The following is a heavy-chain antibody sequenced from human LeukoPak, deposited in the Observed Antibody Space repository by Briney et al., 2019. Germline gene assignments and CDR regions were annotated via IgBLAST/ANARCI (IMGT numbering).Heavy chain of an antibody. D-gene: IGHD3-9*01. J-gene: IGHJ5*02. CDR2: INHSGST. CDR3: ARGLRSRYFDWLLSWFDP. CDR1: GGSFSGYY. Sequence: KASGTLSLTCAVYGGSFSGYYWSWIRQPPGKGLEWIGEINHSGSTNYNPSLKSRVTISVDTSKNQFSLKLSSVTAADTAVYYCARGLRSRYFDWLLSWFDPWGQGALVTVSS. V-gene: IGHV4-34*01.